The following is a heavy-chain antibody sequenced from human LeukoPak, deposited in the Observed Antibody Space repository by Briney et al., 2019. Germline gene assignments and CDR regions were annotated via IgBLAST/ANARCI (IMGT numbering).Heavy chain of an antibody. CDR3: ATDSSLYSSSWTDLDY. V-gene: IGHV1-24*01. CDR1: GYTLTELS. Sequence: GASVKVSCKVSGYTLTELSMHWVRLAPGKGLEWMGGFDPEDGETIHAQKFQGRVTMTEDTSTDTAYMELSSLRSEDTAVYYCATDSSLYSSSWTDLDYWGQGTLVTVSS. J-gene: IGHJ4*02. CDR2: FDPEDGET. D-gene: IGHD6-13*01.